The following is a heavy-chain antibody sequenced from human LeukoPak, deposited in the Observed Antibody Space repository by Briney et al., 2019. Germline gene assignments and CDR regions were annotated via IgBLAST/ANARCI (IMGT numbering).Heavy chain of an antibody. CDR2: MNPNSGNT. CDR1: GYTFTSYD. CDR3: ARRRGIAAAGGNWFDP. J-gene: IGHJ5*02. V-gene: IGHV1-8*01. D-gene: IGHD6-13*01. Sequence: ASVKVSCKASGYTFTSYDINWVRQATGQGLEWMGWMNPNSGNTSYAQKFQGRVTMTRNTSISTAYMELSSLRSEDTAVYYCARRRGIAAAGGNWFDPWGQGTLVTVSS.